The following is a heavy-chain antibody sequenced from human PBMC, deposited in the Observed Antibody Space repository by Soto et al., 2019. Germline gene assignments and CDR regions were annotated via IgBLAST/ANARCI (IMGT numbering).Heavy chain of an antibody. D-gene: IGHD4-17*01. CDR1: GGSISSYY. CDR2: IYYSGST. Sequence: PSETLSLTCTVSGGSISSYYWSWIRQPPGKGLEWIGYIYYSGSTNYNPSLKSRVTISVDTSKNQFSLKLSSVTAADTAVYYCARFSYGDYIYFDYWGQGTLVTVSS. CDR3: ARFSYGDYIYFDY. J-gene: IGHJ4*02. V-gene: IGHV4-59*01.